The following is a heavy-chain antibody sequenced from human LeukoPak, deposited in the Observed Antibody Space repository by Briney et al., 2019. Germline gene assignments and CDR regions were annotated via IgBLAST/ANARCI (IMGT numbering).Heavy chain of an antibody. V-gene: IGHV4-61*02. J-gene: IGHJ3*02. CDR2: IYTSGST. D-gene: IGHD6-13*01. CDR3: ASKRSWHDAFDI. Sequence: PSETLSLTCTVSGGSISSGSYYWSWIRQPAGKGLEWIGRIYTSGSTNYNPSLKSRVTISVDTSKNQFSLKLSSVTAADTAVYYCASKRSWHDAFDIWGQGTMVTVSS. CDR1: GGSISSGSYY.